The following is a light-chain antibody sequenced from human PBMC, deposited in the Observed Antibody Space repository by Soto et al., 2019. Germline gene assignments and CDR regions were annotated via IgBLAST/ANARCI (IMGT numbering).Light chain of an antibody. CDR2: DAS. V-gene: IGKV1-5*01. CDR3: QQYNSYLWT. Sequence: DLHITPSPSTPSSSVRNRVPITFRASQSISSWLAWYQQKPGKAPKLLIYDASSLESGVPSRFSGSGSGTEFTLTISSLQPDDFATYYCQQYNSYLWTFGRGTKV. CDR1: QSISSW. J-gene: IGKJ1*01.